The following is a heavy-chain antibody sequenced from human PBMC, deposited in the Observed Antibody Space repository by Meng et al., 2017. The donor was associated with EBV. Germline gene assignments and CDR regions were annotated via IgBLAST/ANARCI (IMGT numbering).Heavy chain of an antibody. J-gene: IGHJ4*02. V-gene: IGHV1-18*01. Sequence: QVLLVRPGAEVKKPGASVKVYCRAFGYTFTSYGISWVRQAPGQGLEWMGWISAYNGTTNYAQKLKGRVTMTTETSTSTAYMELRSLRSDNTAVYCCACRGDRTDYWGQGTLVTVSS. CDR1: GYTFTSYG. CDR3: ACRGDRTDY. CDR2: ISAYNGTT. D-gene: IGHD2-21*02.